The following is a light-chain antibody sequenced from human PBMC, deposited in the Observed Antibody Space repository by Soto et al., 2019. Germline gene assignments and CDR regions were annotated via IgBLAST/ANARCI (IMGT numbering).Light chain of an antibody. V-gene: IGKV1-5*01. CDR3: QQYDTYPIT. Sequence: DIQMTQSPSTLSASVGDRVTITCRASQSISSWLAWYQQKPGKAPKLLINEASDLESGVPSRFSGSGSGTEFTLTINSLQPDDFATYYCQQYDTYPITFGQGTRLEIK. CDR1: QSISSW. CDR2: EAS. J-gene: IGKJ5*01.